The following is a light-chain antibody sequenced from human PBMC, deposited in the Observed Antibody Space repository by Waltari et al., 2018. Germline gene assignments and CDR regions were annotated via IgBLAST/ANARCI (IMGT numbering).Light chain of an antibody. CDR1: QSILTY. J-gene: IGKJ3*01. CDR2: DAS. V-gene: IGKV1-39*01. Sequence: DIQMTQSPSSLSASVGDRVTITCRASQSILTYLHWYQKKAGKAPKLLIYDASTLQSGGPSRFSGRGSGTDFTLTISSLQPEDFASYYCQQSYNRPFTFGPGTRVDI. CDR3: QQSYNRPFT.